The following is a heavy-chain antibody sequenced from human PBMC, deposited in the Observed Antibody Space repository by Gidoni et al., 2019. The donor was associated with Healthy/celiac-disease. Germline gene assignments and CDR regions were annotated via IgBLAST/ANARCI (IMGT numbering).Heavy chain of an antibody. J-gene: IGHJ4*02. V-gene: IGHV3-48*01. CDR2: ISSSSSTI. Sequence: EVQLVESGGGLVQPGGSLRLSCAASGFTFSSYSMNWVRQAPGKGLEWVSYISSSSSTIYYADSVKGRFTISRDNAKNSLYLQMNSLRAEDTAVYYCARVWRRYSGSTLDYWGQGTLVTVSS. CDR3: ARVWRRYSGSTLDY. CDR1: GFTFSSYS. D-gene: IGHD1-26*01.